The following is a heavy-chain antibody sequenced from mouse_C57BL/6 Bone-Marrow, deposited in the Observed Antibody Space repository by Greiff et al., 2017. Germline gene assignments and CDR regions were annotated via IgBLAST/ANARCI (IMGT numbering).Heavy chain of an antibody. CDR3: ARGRVITTVVATDDAMDY. CDR1: GFTFSAYY. V-gene: IGHV5-16*01. J-gene: IGHJ4*01. Sequence: EVQLVESEGGLVQPGSSMKLSCTASGFTFSAYYMAWVRQVPEKGLEWVANINYDGSSTYYLDSLKSRFIISRDNAKNILYLQMSGLKSENTATYYCARGRVITTVVATDDAMDYWGQGTSVTVSS. CDR2: INYDGSST. D-gene: IGHD1-1*01.